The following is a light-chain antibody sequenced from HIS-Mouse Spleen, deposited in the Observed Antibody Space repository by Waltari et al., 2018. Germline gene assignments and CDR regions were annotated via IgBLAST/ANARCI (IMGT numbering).Light chain of an antibody. J-gene: IGLJ2*01. CDR2: RDS. V-gene: IGLV3-9*01. CDR3: QVWDSSTVV. CDR1: NIGSKN. Sequence: SYELTQPLSVSVALGQTASIPWGGNNIGSKNVHWSQQKPGQAPVLVIYRDSNRPSGIPERFSGSNSGNTATLTISRAQAGDEADYYCQVWDSSTVVFGGGTKLTVL.